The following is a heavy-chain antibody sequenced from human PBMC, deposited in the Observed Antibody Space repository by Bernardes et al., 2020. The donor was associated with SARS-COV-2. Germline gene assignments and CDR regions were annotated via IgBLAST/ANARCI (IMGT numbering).Heavy chain of an antibody. CDR2: STWNSDTI. V-gene: IGHV3-9*01. D-gene: IGHD2-21*01. CDR3: VKDYCGGDCYPIPPGPTGWSYGMEV. Sequence: LRLSCAASGFIFNNYAMHWVRQAPGKGLEWVSGSTWNSDTIGYAASVKGRFTIFRDNAKNSLYLQMNSLRAEDTALYYCVKDYCGGDCYPIPPGPTGWSYGMEVGRQGTTVTVSS. J-gene: IGHJ6*02. CDR1: GFIFNNYA.